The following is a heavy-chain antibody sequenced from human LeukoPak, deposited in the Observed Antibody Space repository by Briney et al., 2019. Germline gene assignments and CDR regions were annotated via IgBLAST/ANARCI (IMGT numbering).Heavy chain of an antibody. Sequence: GGSLRLSCAASGFTVSSNYMSWVRQAPGKGLEWVSVIYSGGSTYYADSVKGRFTISRDNSKNTLYLQMNSLRAEDTAVYYCAKSPVQLERGGVVWYYYYYMDVWGKGTTVTVSS. D-gene: IGHD1-1*01. CDR2: IYSGGST. V-gene: IGHV3-53*01. CDR1: GFTVSSNY. J-gene: IGHJ6*03. CDR3: AKSPVQLERGGVVWYYYYYMDV.